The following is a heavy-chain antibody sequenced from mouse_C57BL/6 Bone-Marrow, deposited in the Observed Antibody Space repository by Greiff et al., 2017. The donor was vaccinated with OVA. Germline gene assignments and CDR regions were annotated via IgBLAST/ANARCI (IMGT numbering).Heavy chain of an antibody. CDR3: ARGLLLRPDWYFDV. Sequence: QVQLKQPGAELVMPGASVKLSCKASGYTFTSYWMHWVKQRPGQGLEWIGEIDPSDSYTNYNQKFKGKSTLTVDKSSSTAYMQLSSLTSEDSAVYYCARGLLLRPDWYFDVWGTGTTVTVS. CDR2: IDPSDSYT. V-gene: IGHV1-69*01. CDR1: GYTFTSYW. D-gene: IGHD1-2*01. J-gene: IGHJ1*03.